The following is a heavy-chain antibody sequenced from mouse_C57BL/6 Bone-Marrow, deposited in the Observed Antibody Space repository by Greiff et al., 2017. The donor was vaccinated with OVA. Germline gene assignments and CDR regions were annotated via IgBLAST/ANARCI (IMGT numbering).Heavy chain of an antibody. CDR1: GYTFTSYW. V-gene: IGHV1-50*01. CDR3: ARGYYGSSSCDY. J-gene: IGHJ2*01. D-gene: IGHD1-1*01. CDR2: IDPSDSYT. Sequence: QVQLQQPGAELVKPGASVKLSCKASGYTFTSYWMQWVKQRPGQGLEWIGEIDPSDSYTNYNQKFKGKATLTVDTSSSTAYMQLSSLTSEDSAVYYCARGYYGSSSCDYWGQGTTLTVSS.